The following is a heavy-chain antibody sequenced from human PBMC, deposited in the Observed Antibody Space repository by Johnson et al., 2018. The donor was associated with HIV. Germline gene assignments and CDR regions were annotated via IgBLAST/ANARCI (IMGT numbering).Heavy chain of an antibody. CDR3: ARENIAAGGTDAFDI. Sequence: QVQLVESGGGVVQPGRSLRLSCAASGFTFSDYYMSWIRQAPGKGLEWVSYISSSGRTTYYADSVKGRFTISRDNAKNTLYLQMNRLRAEDTAVYFCARENIAAGGTDAFDIWGQGTMVTVSS. CDR2: ISSSGRTT. J-gene: IGHJ3*02. V-gene: IGHV3-11*01. CDR1: GFTFSDYY. D-gene: IGHD6-13*01.